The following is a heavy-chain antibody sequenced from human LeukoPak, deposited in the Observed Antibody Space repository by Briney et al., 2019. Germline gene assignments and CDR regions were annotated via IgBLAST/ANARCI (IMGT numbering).Heavy chain of an antibody. D-gene: IGHD6-19*01. Sequence: ASVKVSCKASGYTFTGYYIHWVRQAPGQGLEWMGWINPTSGGTKYAQKFQGRVTMTRDTSISTAYMELSRLRADGTAVFHCARGGSAWDNPFDYWGQGTLVTVSS. CDR1: GYTFTGYY. J-gene: IGHJ4*02. CDR3: ARGGSAWDNPFDY. CDR2: INPTSGGT. V-gene: IGHV1-2*02.